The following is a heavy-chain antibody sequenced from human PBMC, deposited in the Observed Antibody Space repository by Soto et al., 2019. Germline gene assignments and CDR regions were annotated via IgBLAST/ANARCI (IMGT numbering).Heavy chain of an antibody. CDR1: GFTFSSYA. CDR3: APGGGIAVTGNASRGDY. CDR2: VSAGGGST. V-gene: IGHV3-23*01. Sequence: EVHLLESGGGLVQPGGSLRLSCAASGFTFSSYAMSWVRQAPGKGLEWVSSVSAGGGSTYYADTVKGRFTVSRDNSKNTLYLEMRRLRAEDPAVYYCAPGGGIAVTGNASRGDYWGQGTLVTVSS. J-gene: IGHJ4*02. D-gene: IGHD6-19*01.